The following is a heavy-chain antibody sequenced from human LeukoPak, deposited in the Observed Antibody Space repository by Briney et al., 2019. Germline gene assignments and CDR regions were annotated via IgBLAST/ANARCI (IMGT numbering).Heavy chain of an antibody. J-gene: IGHJ4*02. Sequence: SVKVSCKASGGTFSSYAISWVRQAPGQGLEWMGRIIPIFGTANYAQRFQGRVTITTDESTSTAYMELSSLRSEDMAVYYRASGDYYDSSDFDYWGQGTLVTVSP. CDR2: IIPIFGTA. CDR3: ASGDYYDSSDFDY. V-gene: IGHV1-69*05. CDR1: GGTFSSYA. D-gene: IGHD3-22*01.